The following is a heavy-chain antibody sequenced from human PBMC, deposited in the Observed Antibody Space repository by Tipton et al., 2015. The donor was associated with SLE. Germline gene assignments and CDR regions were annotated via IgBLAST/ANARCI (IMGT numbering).Heavy chain of an antibody. CDR3: ARGGDYGDYGYAFDI. Sequence: SLRLSCSASGFTFSDFYIGWIRQAPGRGLEWISYISNTGATTYYADSVKGRFTISRVDSEKSLYLQMNSLRVEDTAVYYCARGGDYGDYGYAFDIWGQGTMVTVSS. J-gene: IGHJ3*02. V-gene: IGHV3-11*04. D-gene: IGHD4-17*01. CDR1: GFTFSDFY. CDR2: ISNTGATT.